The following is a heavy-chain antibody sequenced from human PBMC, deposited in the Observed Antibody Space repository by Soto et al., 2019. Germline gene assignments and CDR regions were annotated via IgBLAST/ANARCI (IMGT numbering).Heavy chain of an antibody. CDR3: ARDLNVLRYFDWLLSPIDYYYYGMDV. D-gene: IGHD3-9*01. CDR1: GYTFTSYG. Sequence: ASVKVSCKASGYTFTSYGISSVRQAHGQGLEWMGWTSAYNGNTNYAQKLQGRVTMTTDTSTSTAYMELRSLRSDDTAVYYCARDLNVLRYFDWLLSPIDYYYYGMDVWGQGTTVTVSS. V-gene: IGHV1-18*04. J-gene: IGHJ6*02. CDR2: TSAYNGNT.